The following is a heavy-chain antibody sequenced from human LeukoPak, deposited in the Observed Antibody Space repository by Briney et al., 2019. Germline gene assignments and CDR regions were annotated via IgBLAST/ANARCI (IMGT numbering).Heavy chain of an antibody. CDR2: IYYSGST. CDR1: GGSISSYY. Sequence: SETLSLTCTVSGGSISSYYWSWIRQPPGKGLEWIGYIYYSGSTNYNPSLKSRVTISVDTSKNQFSLKLSSVTAADTAVYYCARGYSGWDDAFDIWGQGTMVTVSS. V-gene: IGHV4-59*08. CDR3: ARGYSGWDDAFDI. J-gene: IGHJ3*02. D-gene: IGHD3-10*01.